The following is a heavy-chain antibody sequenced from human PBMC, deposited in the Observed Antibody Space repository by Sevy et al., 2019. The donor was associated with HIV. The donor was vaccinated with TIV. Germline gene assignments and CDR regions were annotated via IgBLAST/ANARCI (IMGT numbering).Heavy chain of an antibody. J-gene: IGHJ4*02. CDR3: ARGDPSNTFDY. CDR2: ISDSGRTI. Sequence: GGSLRLSCAASGFTFSDYYMSWIRQAPGKGLEWVSYISDSGRTIYYADSVRGRFTISRDSSKNSLYLQMNSLRAADTAVYYCARGDPSNTFDYWGQGTLVTVSS. CDR1: GFTFSDYY. V-gene: IGHV3-11*01.